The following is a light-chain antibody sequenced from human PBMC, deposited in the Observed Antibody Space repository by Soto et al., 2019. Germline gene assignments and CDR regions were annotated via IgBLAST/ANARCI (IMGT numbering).Light chain of an antibody. V-gene: IGKV3-11*01. CDR1: QSVSSY. CDR3: QQRNIWPPVT. J-gene: IGKJ5*01. Sequence: EIVLTRSPATLSLSPGERATLSCRASQSVSSYLAWYQQKPGQAPRLVIYGAFNRATGIPARFSGSGSGTDFTLTISSLEPEDFAVYYCQQRNIWPPVTFGQGTRLEIK. CDR2: GAF.